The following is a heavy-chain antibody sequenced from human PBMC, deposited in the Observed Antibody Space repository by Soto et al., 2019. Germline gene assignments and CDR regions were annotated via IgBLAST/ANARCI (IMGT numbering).Heavy chain of an antibody. D-gene: IGHD6-6*01. V-gene: IGHV3-20*04. CDR1: GFTFYDYG. Sequence: PGGSLKISCAASGFTFYDYGMTWARQAPGKGLEWVSGVNWNGGSTGYADSVKGRFTISRDNAKNSLYLQMNSLRAEDTAFYYCVRGASSNFEYWGQGTLVTVSS. CDR2: VNWNGGST. CDR3: VRGASSNFEY. J-gene: IGHJ4*02.